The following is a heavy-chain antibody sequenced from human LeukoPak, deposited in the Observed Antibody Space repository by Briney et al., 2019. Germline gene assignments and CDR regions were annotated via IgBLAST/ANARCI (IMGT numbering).Heavy chain of an antibody. CDR2: MNPNSGNT. Sequence: GASVKVSCKASGYTFTSYDINWVRQATGQGLEWTGWMNPNSGNTGYAQKFQGRVTITRNTSISTAYMELSSLRSEDTAVYYCARGRVPGYSSSWYSPWFDPWGQGTLVTVSS. CDR3: ARGRVPGYSSSWYSPWFDP. CDR1: GYTFTSYD. J-gene: IGHJ5*02. D-gene: IGHD6-13*01. V-gene: IGHV1-8*03.